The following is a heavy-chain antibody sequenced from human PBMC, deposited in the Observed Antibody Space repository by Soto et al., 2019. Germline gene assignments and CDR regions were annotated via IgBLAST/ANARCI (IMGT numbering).Heavy chain of an antibody. CDR1: GFTFSSYA. CDR3: ARDIFIAAAGTGVVGGYFQH. J-gene: IGHJ1*01. V-gene: IGHV3-30*04. CDR2: ISYDGSNK. D-gene: IGHD6-13*01. Sequence: GGSLRLSCAASGFTFSSYAMHWVRQAPGKGLEWVAVISYDGSNKYYADSVKGRFTISRDNSKNTLYLQMNSLRAEDTAVYYCARDIFIAAAGTGVVGGYFQHWGQGTLVTVSS.